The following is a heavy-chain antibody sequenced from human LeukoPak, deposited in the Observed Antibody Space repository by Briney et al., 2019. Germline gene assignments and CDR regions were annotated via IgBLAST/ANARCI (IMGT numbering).Heavy chain of an antibody. D-gene: IGHD3-22*01. Sequence: GGSLRLSCAVSGFTFSSYGMHWVRQAPGKGLEWVAFIRYDGTNKYYADSVKGRFTISRDNSKNTLYLQMNSLRAEDTAVYYCAKTMSPYYYDSSGFWGQGTLVTVSS. CDR2: IRYDGTNK. CDR3: AKTMSPYYYDSSGF. V-gene: IGHV3-30*02. CDR1: GFTFSSYG. J-gene: IGHJ4*02.